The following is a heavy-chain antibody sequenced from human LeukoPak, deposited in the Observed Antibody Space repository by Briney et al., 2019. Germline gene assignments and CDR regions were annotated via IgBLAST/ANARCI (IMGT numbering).Heavy chain of an antibody. CDR2: IYYSGST. Sequence: SEALSLTCTVSGGSISSSSYSWGWIRQPPGKGLEWIGSIYYSGSTYYNPSLKSRVTISVDTSKNQFSLKLSSVTAADTAVYYCARVGGYYDFWRGFDYWGQGTLVTVSS. CDR3: ARVGGYYDFWRGFDY. D-gene: IGHD3-3*01. V-gene: IGHV4-39*07. J-gene: IGHJ4*02. CDR1: GGSISSSSYS.